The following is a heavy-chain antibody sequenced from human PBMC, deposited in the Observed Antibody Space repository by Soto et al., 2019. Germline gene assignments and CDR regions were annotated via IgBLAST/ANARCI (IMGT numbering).Heavy chain of an antibody. J-gene: IGHJ4*02. D-gene: IGHD4-17*01. CDR2: IIPIFGTA. Sequence: ASVKVSCKASGGTFSSYAISWVRQAPGLGLEWMGGIIPIFGTANYAQKFQGRVTITADESTSTAYMELSSLRSEDTAVYYCARDRGGHYGDYQTPWGYWGQGTLVTVSS. CDR3: ARDRGGHYGDYQTPWGY. CDR1: GGTFSSYA. V-gene: IGHV1-69*13.